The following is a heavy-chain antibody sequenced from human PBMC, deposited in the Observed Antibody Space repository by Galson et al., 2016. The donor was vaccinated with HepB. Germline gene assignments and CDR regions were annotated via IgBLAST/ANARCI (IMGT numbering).Heavy chain of an antibody. CDR3: AKDVLRYFTVLAFDI. Sequence: SLRLSCAASGFTFSSYGMHWVRQAPGKGLEWVAVISYDGSNKCYADSVKGRFTISRDNSKNTLYLQMNSLRAEDTAVYYCAKDVLRYFTVLAFDIWGQGTTVTVSS. V-gene: IGHV3-30*18. CDR1: GFTFSSYG. D-gene: IGHD3-9*01. CDR2: ISYDGSNK. J-gene: IGHJ3*02.